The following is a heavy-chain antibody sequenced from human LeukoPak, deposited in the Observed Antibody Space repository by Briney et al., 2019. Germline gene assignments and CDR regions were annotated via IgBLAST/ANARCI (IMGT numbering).Heavy chain of an antibody. J-gene: IGHJ6*03. CDR2: INHSGST. Sequence: PSETLSLTCAVYGGSFSGYYWSWIRQPPGKGLEWMGEINHSGSTNYNPSLKSRVTISVDTSKNQFSLKLSSVTAADTAVYYCARGYGSGSYTEGYYYYMDVWGKGTTVTVSS. CDR1: GGSFSGYY. D-gene: IGHD3-10*01. CDR3: ARGYGSGSYTEGYYYYMDV. V-gene: IGHV4-34*01.